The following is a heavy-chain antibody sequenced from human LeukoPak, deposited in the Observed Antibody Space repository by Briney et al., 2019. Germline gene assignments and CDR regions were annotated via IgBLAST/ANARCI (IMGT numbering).Heavy chain of an antibody. D-gene: IGHD1-1*01. CDR2: IRYDGSNK. CDR1: GFTFSSYG. J-gene: IGHJ4*02. V-gene: IGHV3-30*02. CDR3: AREDLSLINVIRNAFDN. Sequence: GGSLRLSCAASGFTFSSYGMHWVRQAPGKGLEWVAFIRYDGSNKYYADSVKDRFTISRDNSKNTLYLQMNSLRTEDTAVYYCAREDLSLINVIRNAFDNWGQGTLVTVSS.